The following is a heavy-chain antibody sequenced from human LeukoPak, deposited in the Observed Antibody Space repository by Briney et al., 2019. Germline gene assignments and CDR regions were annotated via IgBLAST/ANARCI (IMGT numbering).Heavy chain of an antibody. CDR3: AKVSVVDCSGGSCYYFDY. D-gene: IGHD2-15*01. Sequence: GGSLSLSCAASGFTFSDHYMDWVRQAPGKGLEWVGRTRNKANSYTTEYAASVKGRLTISRDDLKNSLFLQMNSLKTEDTAVYYCAKVSVVDCSGGSCYYFDYWGQRTLVTVSS. J-gene: IGHJ4*02. V-gene: IGHV3-72*01. CDR1: GFTFSDHY. CDR2: TRNKANSYTT.